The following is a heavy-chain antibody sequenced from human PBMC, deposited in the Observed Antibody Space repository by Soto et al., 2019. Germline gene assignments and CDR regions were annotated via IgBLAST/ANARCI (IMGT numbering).Heavy chain of an antibody. CDR2: FDPEDGET. V-gene: IGHV1-24*01. Sequence: ASVKVSCKVSGYTLTELSMHWVRQAPGKGLEWMGGFDPEDGETIYAQKFQGRVTMTEDTSTDTAYMELSSLRSEDTAVYYCARGVLRFLERLSSPVYFDYWGQGTLVTVSS. CDR3: ARGVLRFLERLSSPVYFDY. CDR1: GYTLTELS. J-gene: IGHJ4*02. D-gene: IGHD3-3*01.